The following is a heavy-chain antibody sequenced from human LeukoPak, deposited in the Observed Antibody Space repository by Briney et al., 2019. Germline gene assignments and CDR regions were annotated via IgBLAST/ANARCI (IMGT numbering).Heavy chain of an antibody. V-gene: IGHV1-18*01. CDR1: GYTFTSYD. J-gene: IGHJ4*02. Sequence: GASVKVSCKASGYTFTSYDINWVRQATGQGLEWMGWMNPNSGNTNYAQKLRGRVTMTTDTSTSTAYMELRSLRSDDTAVYYCARPTPVFDYWGQGTLVTVSS. CDR3: ARPTPVFDY. CDR2: MNPNSGNT.